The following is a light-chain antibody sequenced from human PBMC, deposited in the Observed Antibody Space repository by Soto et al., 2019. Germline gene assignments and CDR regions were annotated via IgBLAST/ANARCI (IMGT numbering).Light chain of an antibody. J-gene: IGKJ4*01. CDR2: ATS. CDR1: QNIDNY. CDR3: QESYISPAVS. V-gene: IGKV1-39*01. Sequence: DIQMTQSPSSLSASLRDRVTITCRASQNIDNYLNWYQQKPGKAPKLLIYATSTLQSGVPSRFSGSGSGTEFTLTISSLQAEDFATYFCQESYISPAVSFGGGTKVEIK.